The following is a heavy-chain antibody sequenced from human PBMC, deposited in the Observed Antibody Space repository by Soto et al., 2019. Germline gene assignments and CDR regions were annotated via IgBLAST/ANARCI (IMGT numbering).Heavy chain of an antibody. CDR2: ISYDGSNK. Sequence: QVQLVESGGGVVQPGRSLRLSCAASGFTFSSYGMHWVRQAPGKGLVWVAVISYDGSNKYYADSVKGRFTISRDNSKNTLYLQMNSLRAEDTAVYYCAKDLRDIVGVVAATLGEHDAFDIWGQGTMVTVSS. V-gene: IGHV3-30*18. D-gene: IGHD2-15*01. CDR3: AKDLRDIVGVVAATLGEHDAFDI. J-gene: IGHJ3*02. CDR1: GFTFSSYG.